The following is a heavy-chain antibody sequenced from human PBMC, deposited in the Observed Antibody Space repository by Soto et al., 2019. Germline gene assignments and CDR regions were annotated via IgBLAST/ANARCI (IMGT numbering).Heavy chain of an antibody. CDR2: IYHSGYT. CDR1: GGYISSGGYA. V-gene: IGHV4-30-2*01. Sequence: QMRLQESGSGLVKPSQTLSLTCAVSGGYISSGGYAWKWIRQQPGKGLEWIGYIYHSGYTSYNPSLKNRVNISVDYSKNQFSLTLSFVTAADTAVYYCARDSLTGNYFDPWGQGTLVTVSS. J-gene: IGHJ5*02. CDR3: ARDSLTGNYFDP. D-gene: IGHD1-7*01.